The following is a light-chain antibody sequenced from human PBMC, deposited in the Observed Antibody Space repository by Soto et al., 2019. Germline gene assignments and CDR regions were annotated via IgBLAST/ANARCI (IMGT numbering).Light chain of an antibody. J-gene: IGLJ3*02. CDR1: TSDVGTYNY. CDR3: SSYTSGSTWV. CDR2: EVR. Sequence: QSVLTQPASVSGSPGQSITISCTGTTSDVGTYNYVSWYQQYPGKAPKLLIYEVRNRPSGVSNRFSGSKSGYTASLTISGLQAEDEADYHCSSYTSGSTWVFGGGTKLTVL. V-gene: IGLV2-14*01.